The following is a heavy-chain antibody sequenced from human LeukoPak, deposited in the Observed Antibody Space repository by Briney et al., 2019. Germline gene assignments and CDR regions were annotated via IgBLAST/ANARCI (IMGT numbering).Heavy chain of an antibody. Sequence: GGSLRLSCAASGFTLSSYWMHWVRQAPGKGLEWVAVMSYDGSNKYYADSVKGRFTISRDNSKNTLYLQMSSLRAEDTAVYYCAKWDSTWHFQHWGQGTLVTVSS. CDR2: MSYDGSNK. J-gene: IGHJ1*01. CDR1: GFTLSSYW. CDR3: AKWDSTWHFQH. D-gene: IGHD6-13*01. V-gene: IGHV3-30*18.